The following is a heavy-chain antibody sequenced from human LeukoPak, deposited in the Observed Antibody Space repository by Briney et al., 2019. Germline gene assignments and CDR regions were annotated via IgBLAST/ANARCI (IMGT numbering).Heavy chain of an antibody. CDR1: GFAVSSSY. CDR3: VRDLYYYDSGSD. D-gene: IGHD3-10*01. CDR2: IYVGEST. V-gene: IGHV3-53*01. J-gene: IGHJ4*02. Sequence: GGSLRLSCSASGFAVSSSYMSWVRQSPGKGLEWVSVIYVGESTYYADSVKGRFTISRDNSNNTVYLQMNSLKAEDTAVYYCVRDLYYYDSGSDWGQGTPATVSS.